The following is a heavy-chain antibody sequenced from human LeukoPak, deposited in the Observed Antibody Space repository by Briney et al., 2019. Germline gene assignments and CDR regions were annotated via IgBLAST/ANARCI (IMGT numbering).Heavy chain of an antibody. CDR3: ARDRNAGPWYSDV. CDR2: IFSSAST. CDR1: GGSISSSSYY. J-gene: IGHJ2*01. D-gene: IGHD2-8*01. V-gene: IGHV4-31*03. Sequence: PSETLSLTCTVSGGSISSSSYYWSWIRQHPGKGLEWLGSIFSSASTIYNPSLKSRVIISVDTTKNQFSLKLTSVTAADTAVYYCARDRNAGPWYSDVWGRGTLVSVSS.